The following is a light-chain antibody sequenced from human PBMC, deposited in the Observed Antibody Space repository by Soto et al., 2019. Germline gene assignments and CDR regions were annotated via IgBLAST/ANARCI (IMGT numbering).Light chain of an antibody. Sequence: QPVLTQSPSASASLGASVKLTCTPSSGHSSYAIAWHQQQPEKGPRYLMKLNSDGSHSKGDGIPDLFSGSSSGAERYLTISSLQSEDEADYYCQTWGTGIRVSGGGTKVTVL. V-gene: IGLV4-69*01. CDR2: LNSDGSH. J-gene: IGLJ3*02. CDR1: SGHSSYA. CDR3: QTWGTGIRV.